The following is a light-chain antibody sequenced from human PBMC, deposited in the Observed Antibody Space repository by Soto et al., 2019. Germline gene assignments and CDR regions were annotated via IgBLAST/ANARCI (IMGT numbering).Light chain of an antibody. J-gene: IGKJ1*01. CDR3: MQPLENFRT. CDR1: ARLLHKNGYNY. CDR2: LGS. Sequence: DMVITQSPLSLSVTPGGEASISCMSSARLLHKNGYNYVDWYMQKPGQSPQLLIYLGSNRASGVPDRFSGSGSDTYFTLEISRVEADDVGVYYCMQPLENFRTFGQGTKV. V-gene: IGKV2-28*01.